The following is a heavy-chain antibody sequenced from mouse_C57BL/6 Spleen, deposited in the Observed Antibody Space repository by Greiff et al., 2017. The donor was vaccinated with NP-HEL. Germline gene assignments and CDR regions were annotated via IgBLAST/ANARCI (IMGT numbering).Heavy chain of an antibody. V-gene: IGHV3-6*01. D-gene: IGHD4-1*01. CDR2: ISYDGSN. J-gene: IGHJ4*01. CDR3: ARELGYYAMDY. Sequence: DVKLQESGPGLVKPSQSLSLTCSVTGYSITSGYYWNWIRQFPGNKLEWMGYISYDGSNNYNPSLKNRISITRDTSKNQFFLKLNSVTTEDTATYYSARELGYYAMDYWGQGTSVTVSS. CDR1: GYSITSGYY.